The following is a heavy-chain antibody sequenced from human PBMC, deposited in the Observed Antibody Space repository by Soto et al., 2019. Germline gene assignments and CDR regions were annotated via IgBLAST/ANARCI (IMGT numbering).Heavy chain of an antibody. CDR2: ISPDGNNA. J-gene: IGHJ3*02. CDR1: GSTFSSYD. CDR3: VRGPSHGAFDI. Sequence: QVQLVESGGDVVQPGRSLRLSCAASGSTFSSYDIHWVRQAPGKGLQWLAHISPDGNNAYYADSVKGRFTISRDNARNPVYPQVNRLRPEDTAGYYFVRGPSHGAFDIWGQGTLVTVS. V-gene: IGHV3-30-3*01.